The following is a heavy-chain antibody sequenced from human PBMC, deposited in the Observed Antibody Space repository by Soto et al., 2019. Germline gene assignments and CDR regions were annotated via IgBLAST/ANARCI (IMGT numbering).Heavy chain of an antibody. D-gene: IGHD3-3*01. CDR2: ISAYDGKT. J-gene: IGHJ5*02. Sequence: ASVQVSCKPSGYTFNTYGINWVRQAPGQGLELMGWISAYDGKTTYAEKFQGRVTMPTDTSTSTAYMELRSLRSDDTAIYYCSRDPHEFWTSYWFDPWGQGTPVTVSS. CDR1: GYTFNTYG. V-gene: IGHV1-18*01. CDR3: SRDPHEFWTSYWFDP.